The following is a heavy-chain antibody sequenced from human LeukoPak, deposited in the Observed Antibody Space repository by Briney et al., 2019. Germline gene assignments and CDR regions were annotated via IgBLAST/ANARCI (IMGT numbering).Heavy chain of an antibody. V-gene: IGHV4-4*09. J-gene: IGHJ6*03. CDR3: ARRSYSSSPGYYYYYMDV. Sequence: SETLSLTCTVSGGSISSYYWSWIRQPPGKGLEWIGYIYTSGSTNYNPSLKSRVTISVDTSKNQFSLKLSSVTAADTAVYYCARRSYSSSPGYYYYYMDVWGKGTTVTVSS. CDR2: IYTSGST. CDR1: GGSISSYY. D-gene: IGHD6-6*01.